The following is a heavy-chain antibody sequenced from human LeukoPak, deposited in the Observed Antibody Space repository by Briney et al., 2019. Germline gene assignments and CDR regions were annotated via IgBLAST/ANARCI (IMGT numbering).Heavy chain of an antibody. CDR1: GFTFTSYS. J-gene: IGHJ5*02. CDR3: ARDPAFDP. V-gene: IGHV3-21*05. CDR2: ISSSSSYI. Sequence: PGGSLRLSCVASGFTFTSYSMNWVRQAPGKGLEWISYISSSSSYIYYADSVKGRFTISRDNAKNSLYLQMNSLGAEDTAVYYCARDPAFDPWGQGTLVTVSS.